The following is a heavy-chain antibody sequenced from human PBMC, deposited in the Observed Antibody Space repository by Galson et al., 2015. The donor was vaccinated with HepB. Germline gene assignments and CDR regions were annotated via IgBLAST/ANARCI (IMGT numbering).Heavy chain of an antibody. CDR1: GLSFDIHA. Sequence: SLRLSCAVSGLSFDIHAMNWVRLAPGKGLQWVSTISTSGADTYYTDSVKGRFTISRDNSKNMLYLQMNSLRVEDTALYYCAAGLLWSGGFSWGQGTLVTVSA. CDR3: AAGLLWSGGFS. D-gene: IGHD3-10*01. V-gene: IGHV3-23*01. CDR2: ISTSGADT. J-gene: IGHJ5*02.